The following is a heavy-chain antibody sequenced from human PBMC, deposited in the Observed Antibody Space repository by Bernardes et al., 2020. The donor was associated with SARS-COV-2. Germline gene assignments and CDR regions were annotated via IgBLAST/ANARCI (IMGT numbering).Heavy chain of an antibody. CDR2: IKQDGNQQ. Sequence: GGSLRLSCAASGFTFSTYWLNWVRQAPGKGLAWVANIKQDGNQQYFVDSVKGRFTISRDNAKNSLYLQMNSLRAEDTAVYYCARGGGSYYGSGSYIDYWGKGTLVTVSS. V-gene: IGHV3-7*01. J-gene: IGHJ4*02. D-gene: IGHD3-10*01. CDR3: ARGGGSYYGSGSYIDY. CDR1: GFTFSTYW.